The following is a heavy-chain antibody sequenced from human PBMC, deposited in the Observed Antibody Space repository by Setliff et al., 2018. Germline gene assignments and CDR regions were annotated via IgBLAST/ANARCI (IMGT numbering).Heavy chain of an antibody. J-gene: IGHJ4*02. D-gene: IGHD3-22*01. V-gene: IGHV5-51*01. CDR2: IYPGDSDT. CDR1: GYSFTSYW. CDR3: ARRRYYDSSGYYYSAGNFDY. Sequence: GESLKISCKGSGYSFTSYWIGWVRQMPGKGLEWMGIIYPGDSDTRYSPSFQGQVTISADKSISTAYLQWSSLKASDTAMYYCARRRYYDSSGYYYSAGNFDYWGQGTLVTVSS.